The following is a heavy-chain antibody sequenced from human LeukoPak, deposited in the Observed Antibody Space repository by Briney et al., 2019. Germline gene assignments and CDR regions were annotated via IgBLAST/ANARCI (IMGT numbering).Heavy chain of an antibody. Sequence: PGGSLRLSCAASGCSFSSNYMSWVRQAPGKGLEWVSVIFSDGKTYYTDSVKGRFTISRDNSKNKLDLQMNTLRDENTAVSDCVGEVLTHLGSSGWSIFDYWGQGTRVTVSS. CDR3: VGEVLTHLGSSGWSIFDY. J-gene: IGHJ4*02. CDR1: GCSFSSNY. CDR2: IFSDGKT. D-gene: IGHD6-19*01. V-gene: IGHV3-53*01.